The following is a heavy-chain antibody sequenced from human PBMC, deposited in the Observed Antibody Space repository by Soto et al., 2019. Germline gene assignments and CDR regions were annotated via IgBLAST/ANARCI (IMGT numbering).Heavy chain of an antibody. CDR1: GGSISSYY. CDR2: IYYSGST. CDR3: AIRLPYDILTGYYDY. D-gene: IGHD3-9*01. V-gene: IGHV4-59*08. J-gene: IGHJ4*02. Sequence: SETLSLTCTVSGGSISSYYWSWIRQPPGKGLEWIGYIYYSGSTNYNPSLKSRVTISVDTSKNQFSLKLSSVTAADTAVYYCAIRLPYDILTGYYDYWGQRTLVTVSS.